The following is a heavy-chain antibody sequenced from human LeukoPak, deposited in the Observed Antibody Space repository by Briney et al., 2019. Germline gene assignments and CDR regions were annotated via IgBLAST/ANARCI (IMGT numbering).Heavy chain of an antibody. Sequence: GGSLRLSCAASTFSFSSYGMHWVRQAPGKGLEWVAFIQFDGSKRYYADSVKGRFTISRDNTKNTLYLQMNTLRPEDTALYYCANTMYGGAWSPFDYWGRGTLVTVSS. CDR1: TFSFSSYG. CDR3: ANTMYGGAWSPFDY. CDR2: IQFDGSKR. D-gene: IGHD6-19*01. J-gene: IGHJ4*02. V-gene: IGHV3-30*02.